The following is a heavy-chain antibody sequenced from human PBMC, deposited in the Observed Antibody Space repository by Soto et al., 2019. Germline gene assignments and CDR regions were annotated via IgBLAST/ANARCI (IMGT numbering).Heavy chain of an antibody. Sequence: PSETLSLTCTVSGGSISSSSYYWGWIRQPPGKGLEWIGSIYYSGSTYYNPSLKSRVTISVDTSKNQFSLKLSSVTAADTAVYYCARLFPPNSRLPNYYYGMDVWGQGTTVTVSS. D-gene: IGHD6-13*01. CDR1: GGSISSSSYY. CDR2: IYYSGST. J-gene: IGHJ6*02. CDR3: ARLFPPNSRLPNYYYGMDV. V-gene: IGHV4-39*01.